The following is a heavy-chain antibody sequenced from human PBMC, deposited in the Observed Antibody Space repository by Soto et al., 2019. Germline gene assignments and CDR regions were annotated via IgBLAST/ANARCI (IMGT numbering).Heavy chain of an antibody. D-gene: IGHD3-10*01. J-gene: IGHJ6*02. Sequence: QVQLVESGGGVVQPGRSLRLSCAASGFTFSSYAMHWVRQAPGKGLEWVAVISYDGSNKYYADSVKGRFTISRDNSKNTLDLQMNSLRAEDTAVYYCARDRGSGRDYYYGMDVWGQGTTVTVSS. CDR3: ARDRGSGRDYYYGMDV. CDR1: GFTFSSYA. V-gene: IGHV3-30-3*01. CDR2: ISYDGSNK.